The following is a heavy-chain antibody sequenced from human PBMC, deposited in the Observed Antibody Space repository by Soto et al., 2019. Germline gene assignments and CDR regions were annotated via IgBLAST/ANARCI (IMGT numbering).Heavy chain of an antibody. Sequence: SETLSLTCTVSGGSISSYYWSWIRQPPGKGLEWIGYIYYSGSTNYNPSLKSRVTISVDTSKNQFFLKLSSVTAADTAVYYCARDRLWFGELNYYYYGMDVWGQGTTVTVSS. V-gene: IGHV4-59*01. J-gene: IGHJ6*02. CDR3: ARDRLWFGELNYYYYGMDV. CDR2: IYYSGST. D-gene: IGHD3-10*01. CDR1: GGSISSYY.